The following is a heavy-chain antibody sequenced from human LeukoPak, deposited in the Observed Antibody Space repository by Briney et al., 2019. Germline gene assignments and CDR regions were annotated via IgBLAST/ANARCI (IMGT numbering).Heavy chain of an antibody. CDR1: GGSISSSSYY. CDR3: ASQGERLSNWFDP. V-gene: IGHV4-61*05. CDR2: IYYSGST. D-gene: IGHD3-16*01. Sequence: SETLSLTCTVSGGSISSSSYYWSWIRQPPGKGLEWIGYIYYSGSTNYNPSLKSRVTISVDTSKNQFSLKLSSVTAADTAVYYCASQGERLSNWFDPWGQGTLVTVSS. J-gene: IGHJ5*02.